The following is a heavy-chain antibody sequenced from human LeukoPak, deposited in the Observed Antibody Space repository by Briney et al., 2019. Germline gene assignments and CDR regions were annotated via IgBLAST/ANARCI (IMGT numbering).Heavy chain of an antibody. J-gene: IGHJ4*02. D-gene: IGHD5-18*01. V-gene: IGHV3-48*01. CDR2: ISSSSAII. Sequence: GGSLRLSCADSGFTFSNYNMNWVRQAPGKGLEWVSNISSSSAIITYADSVKGRFTISRDNAKKSLYLQMNSLRAEDTAVYYCAREPDTAMDYWGQGTLVTVSS. CDR1: GFTFSNYN. CDR3: AREPDTAMDY.